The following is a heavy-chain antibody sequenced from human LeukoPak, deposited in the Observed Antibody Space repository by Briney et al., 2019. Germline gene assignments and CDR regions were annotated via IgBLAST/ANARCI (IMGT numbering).Heavy chain of an antibody. Sequence: PSETLSLTRTVSGGSISSYYWSWIRQPPGKGLEWIGYIYYSGSTNYNPSLKSRVTISVDTSKNQFSLKLSSVTAADTAVYYCARGNPPYWYFDLWGRGTLVTVSS. J-gene: IGHJ2*01. CDR2: IYYSGST. V-gene: IGHV4-59*01. CDR1: GGSISSYY. CDR3: ARGNPPYWYFDL.